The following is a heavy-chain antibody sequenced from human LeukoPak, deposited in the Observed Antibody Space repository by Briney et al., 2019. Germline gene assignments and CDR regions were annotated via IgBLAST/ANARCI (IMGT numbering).Heavy chain of an antibody. J-gene: IGHJ4*02. CDR3: TTARGWLQLYY. V-gene: IGHV3-15*01. D-gene: IGHD5-24*01. CDR1: GFTFSNAW. CDR2: IKSKTDGGTT. Sequence: GGSLRLSCAASGFTFSNAWMSWVRQAPGKGLEWVGRIKSKTDGGTTDYATPVKGRFTISRDDSKNTLYLQMNSLKTEDTAVYYCTTARGWLQLYYWGQGTLVTVSS.